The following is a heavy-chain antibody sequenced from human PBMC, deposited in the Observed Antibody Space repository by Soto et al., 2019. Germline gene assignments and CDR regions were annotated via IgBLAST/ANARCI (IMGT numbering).Heavy chain of an antibody. CDR1: GYTFTSYG. J-gene: IGHJ5*01. D-gene: IGHD3-3*01. CDR2: ISAYNGNT. CDR3: ARIHDFWSGYYFFDC. Sequence: ASVKVSCKASGYTFTSYGISWVRQAPGQGLEWMGWISAYNGNTNYAQKLQGRVTMTTDTSTSTAYMELRSLRSDDTAVYYCARIHDFWSGYYFFDCWGQGTLVTVSS. V-gene: IGHV1-18*01.